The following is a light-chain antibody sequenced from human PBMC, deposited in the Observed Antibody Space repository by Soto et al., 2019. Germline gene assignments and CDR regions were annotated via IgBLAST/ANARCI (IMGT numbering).Light chain of an antibody. CDR3: QSFDSSLSVV. CDR1: SSNIRAGYD. J-gene: IGLJ2*01. Sequence: QSVLTQPPSVSGAPGQRVTISCTGSSSNIRAGYDVHWYQQLPGRAPKLLIYGNTNRPSGVPDRFSGSKSGTSASLAITGLQAEDEADYYCQSFDSSLSVVFGGGTQLTVL. CDR2: GNT. V-gene: IGLV1-40*01.